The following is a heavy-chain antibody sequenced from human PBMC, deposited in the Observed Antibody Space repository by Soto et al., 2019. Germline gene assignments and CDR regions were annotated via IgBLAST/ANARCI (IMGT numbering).Heavy chain of an antibody. D-gene: IGHD5-12*01. CDR1: GGTFSTST. CDR2: IIPIFGTG. V-gene: IGHV1-69*08. J-gene: IGHJ4*02. CDR3: VRDAAIGSVFSGYDAIDS. Sequence: QVQLEQSGTEVKKPGSSVKVSCKASGGTFSTSTFTWVRQAPGQGLEWMGRIIPIFGTGDYAPKFQGRVLITADKSTSTVYMELSGLKAEDTAVLFCVRDAAIGSVFSGYDAIDSWGQGTLVTVSS.